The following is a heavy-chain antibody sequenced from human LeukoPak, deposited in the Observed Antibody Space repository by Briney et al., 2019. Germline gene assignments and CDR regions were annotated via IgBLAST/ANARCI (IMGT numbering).Heavy chain of an antibody. D-gene: IGHD3-3*01. CDR1: GGSISSGDYY. CDR2: IYYSGST. CDR3: ARGYTYDFWSGYPAGSTRYDY. V-gene: IGHV4-30-4*08. Sequence: NPSETLSLTCTVSGGSISSGDYYWSWIRQPPGKGPEWIGYIYYSGSTYYNPSLKSRVTISVDTSKNQFSLKLSSVTAADTAVYYCARGYTYDFWSGYPAGSTRYDYWGQGTLVTVSS. J-gene: IGHJ4*02.